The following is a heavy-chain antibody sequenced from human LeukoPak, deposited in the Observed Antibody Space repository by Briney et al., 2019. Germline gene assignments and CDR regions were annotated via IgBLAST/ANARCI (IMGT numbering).Heavy chain of an antibody. CDR3: ARRSGSYYWFDP. V-gene: IGHV4-31*03. D-gene: IGHD1-26*01. CDR1: GGSLSSGGYY. CDR2: IYYSGST. Sequence: PSQTLSLICTASGGSLSSGGYYWSWIRQHPGKGLEWIGYIYYSGSTYYNPSLKSRVTISVDTSKNQFSLKLSSVTAADTAVYYCARRSGSYYWFDPWGQGTLVTVSS. J-gene: IGHJ5*02.